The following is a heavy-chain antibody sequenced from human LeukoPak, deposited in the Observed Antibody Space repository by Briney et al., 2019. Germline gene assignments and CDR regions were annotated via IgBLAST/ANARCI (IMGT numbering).Heavy chain of an antibody. J-gene: IGHJ5*02. CDR3: ARDGVYNWFDP. CDR1: GGSISSSSYY. CDR2: IYTSGST. Sequence: SETLSLTCTVSGGSISSSSYYWGWIRQPPGKGLEWIGRIYTSGSTNYNPSLKSRVTMSVDTSKNQFSLKLSSVTAADTAVYYCARDGVYNWFDPWGQGTLVTVSS. V-gene: IGHV4-39*07.